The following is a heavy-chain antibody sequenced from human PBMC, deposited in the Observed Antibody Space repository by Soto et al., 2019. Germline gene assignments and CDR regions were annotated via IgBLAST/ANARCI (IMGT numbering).Heavy chain of an antibody. Sequence: GASVKVSCKASGYSFTNYAINWVRQAPGQRLEWLGWINAGTGNRKYSQKFQGRVTITRDTSASTAYVELSSLRSEDTAVYYCARGSDLPNGSFHLWGQGALVTVSS. J-gene: IGHJ1*01. D-gene: IGHD2-21*02. CDR1: GYSFTNYA. V-gene: IGHV1-3*01. CDR3: ARGSDLPNGSFHL. CDR2: INAGTGNR.